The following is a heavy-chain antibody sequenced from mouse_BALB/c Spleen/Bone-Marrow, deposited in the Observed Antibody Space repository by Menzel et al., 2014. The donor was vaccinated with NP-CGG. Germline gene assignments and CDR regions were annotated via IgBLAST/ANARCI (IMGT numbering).Heavy chain of an antibody. V-gene: IGHV1S29*02. CDR1: GYTFTDYN. CDR3: ARGGDRCDDWFAY. CDR2: IYPYNGGT. D-gene: IGHD2-14*01. Sequence: EVQLVESGPELVKPGASVKISCKASGYTFTDYNMHWVKQSHGKSLEWIGYIYPYNGGTGYNQKFKSKATLTVDNSSSTAYMELRSLTSEDSAVYYCARGGDRCDDWFAYWGQGTLVTVSA. J-gene: IGHJ3*01.